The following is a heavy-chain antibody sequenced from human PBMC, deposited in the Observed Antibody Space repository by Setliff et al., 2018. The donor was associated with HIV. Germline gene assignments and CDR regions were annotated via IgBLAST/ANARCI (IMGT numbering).Heavy chain of an antibody. V-gene: IGHV4-59*01. CDR1: GGSISEYY. CDR3: ASGEYSYGYRFDY. D-gene: IGHD5-18*01. CDR2: IDYSGST. Sequence: SETLSLTCTVSGGSISEYYWSWIRQPPGKGLEWIGYIDYSGSTNYNPSLKSRVTISVDTSKNQFSLKLTSVTPADTAVYYCASGEYSYGYRFDYWGQGTLVTVSS. J-gene: IGHJ4*02.